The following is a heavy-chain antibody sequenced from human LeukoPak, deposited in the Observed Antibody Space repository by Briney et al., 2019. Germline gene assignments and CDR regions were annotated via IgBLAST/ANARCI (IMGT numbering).Heavy chain of an antibody. J-gene: IGHJ4*02. CDR2: VSYDGGNN. Sequence: GGSLRLSCAASGFTFGSCAMHWVRQAPGKGLEWVAAVSYDGGNNDYADSVKGQFTISRDYSKNTLYLQMNSLRAEDTAVYYCAKDRSSSWTWTIDYWGQGTLVTVSS. CDR1: GFTFGSCA. D-gene: IGHD6-13*01. V-gene: IGHV3-30*18. CDR3: AKDRSSSWTWTIDY.